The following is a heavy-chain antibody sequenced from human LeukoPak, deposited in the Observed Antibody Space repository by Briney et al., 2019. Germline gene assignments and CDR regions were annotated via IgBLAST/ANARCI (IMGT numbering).Heavy chain of an antibody. CDR1: GFTFSNYA. Sequence: GGSLRLSCAASGFTFSNYAMNWVRQDPGKGLVWVSRINSDGRSTSYAESVKGRFTISRDNAKNTLYLQMNSLRAEDTAVYYCVRDVWGDRDSYFDYWGQGTLVTVSS. CDR2: INSDGRST. D-gene: IGHD2-21*01. CDR3: VRDVWGDRDSYFDY. V-gene: IGHV3-74*01. J-gene: IGHJ4*02.